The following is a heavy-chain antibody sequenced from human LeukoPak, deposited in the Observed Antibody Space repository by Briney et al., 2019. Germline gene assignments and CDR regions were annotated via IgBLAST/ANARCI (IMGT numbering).Heavy chain of an antibody. CDR2: ISDSGST. J-gene: IGHJ4*02. D-gene: IGHD6-13*01. CDR1: GGSLSSSY. CDR3: ATNSSWFDY. V-gene: IGHV4-59*01. Sequence: SGTLSLTCTVSGGSLSSSYWSWIRQPPGKGLEWIGYISDSGSTNYNPSLKSRVTISVDTSKNQLFLKLRSVTTADTAVYYCATNSSWFDYWGQGTLVTVSS.